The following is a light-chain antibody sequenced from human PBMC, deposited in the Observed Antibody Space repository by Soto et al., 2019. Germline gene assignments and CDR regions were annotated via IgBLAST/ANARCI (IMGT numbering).Light chain of an antibody. V-gene: IGKV3-15*01. CDR1: QSVSSN. CDR3: QQYNNWPPRT. Sequence: IVMTQSPATLSVSPGERATLSCRASQSVSSNLALYQHKPGQAPRLLIYGASTRATGIPARFSGSGSGTEFTLTISSLKSEDFAVYYCQQYNNWPPRTCGGGTKVEIK. CDR2: GAS. J-gene: IGKJ4*01.